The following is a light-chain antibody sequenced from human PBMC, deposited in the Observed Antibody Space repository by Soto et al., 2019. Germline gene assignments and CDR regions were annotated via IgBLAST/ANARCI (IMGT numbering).Light chain of an antibody. CDR1: SSNIGSKT. CDR2: GNN. Sequence: QSVLTQPPSASGTPGQRVTISCSGSSSNIGSKTVSWYQQLPGTAPKLLIYGNNNRPSGIPDRFSGSKSGTSASLAITGLQAEDEADYYCQSYDSSLSGWVLGGGTKLTVL. V-gene: IGLV1-40*01. CDR3: QSYDSSLSGWV. J-gene: IGLJ3*02.